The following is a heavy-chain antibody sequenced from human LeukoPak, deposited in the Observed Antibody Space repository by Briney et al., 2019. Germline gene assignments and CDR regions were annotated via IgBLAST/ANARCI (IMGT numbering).Heavy chain of an antibody. CDR1: GGPLNNGDHY. Sequence: SETLSPTCPVSGGPLNNGDHYWGWIPPPPGQGPGWIGSIHYSGSTYYNPSLKSRVTIFVDTSKNQFSLWLSSVTAADTAVYYCARQLLQYNFYMDVWGKGTTVTASS. J-gene: IGHJ6*03. CDR3: ARQLLQYNFYMDV. D-gene: IGHD4-11*01. CDR2: IHYSGST. V-gene: IGHV4-39*01.